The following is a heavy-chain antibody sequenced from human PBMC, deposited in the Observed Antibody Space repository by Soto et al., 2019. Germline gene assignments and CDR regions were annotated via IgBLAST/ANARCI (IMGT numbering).Heavy chain of an antibody. V-gene: IGHV2-5*02. J-gene: IGHJ4*02. Sequence: QITLKESGPTLVKPTQTLTLTCTFSGFSLSTSGVGVGWIRQPQGKALEWLALIYWDDDKRYSPSLKSRLTITKDTSKNHVVLTTTNMDPVDTATYYCAHMSQQLAFDYWGQGTLVTVSS. D-gene: IGHD1-1*01. CDR2: IYWDDDK. CDR3: AHMSQQLAFDY. CDR1: GFSLSTSGVG.